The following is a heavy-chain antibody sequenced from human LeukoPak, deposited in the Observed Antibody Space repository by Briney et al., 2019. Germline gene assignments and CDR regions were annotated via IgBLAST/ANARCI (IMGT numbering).Heavy chain of an antibody. D-gene: IGHD6-13*01. CDR3: ARSRSSSSWLLNYFDY. Sequence: SVKVSCKASGGTFSSYAISWVRQAPGQGLEWMGGIIPIFGTANYAQKFQGRVTMTTDTSTSTAYMELRSLRSDDTAVYYCARSRSSSSWLLNYFDYWGQGTLVTVSS. CDR2: IIPIFGTA. J-gene: IGHJ4*02. V-gene: IGHV1-69*05. CDR1: GGTFSSYA.